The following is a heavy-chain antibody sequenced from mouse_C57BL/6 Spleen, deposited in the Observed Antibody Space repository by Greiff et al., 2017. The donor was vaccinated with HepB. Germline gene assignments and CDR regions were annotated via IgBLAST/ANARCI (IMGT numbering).Heavy chain of an antibody. CDR2: IYPGSGNT. V-gene: IGHV1-76*01. Sequence: VQLQQSGAELVRPGASVKLSCKASGYTFTDYYINWVKQRPGQGLEWIARIYPGSGNTYYNEKFKGKATLTAEKSSSTAYMQLSSLTSEDSAVYFCARGGSRGDYFDYWGQGTTLTVSS. J-gene: IGHJ2*01. D-gene: IGHD1-1*01. CDR3: ARGGSRGDYFDY. CDR1: GYTFTDYY.